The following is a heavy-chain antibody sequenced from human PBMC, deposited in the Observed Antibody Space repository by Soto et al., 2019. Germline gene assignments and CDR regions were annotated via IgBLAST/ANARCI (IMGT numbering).Heavy chain of an antibody. Sequence: QVHLVQSGAEVKKPGASVKVSCKASGYTFTSYGITWVRQAPGQGLEWMGWISAHNGNTDYAQKLQGRLIVTRDTSTSTAYMELRRLISDGAAVYYCARGRYGDYWGQGALVTVSS. CDR1: GYTFTSYG. J-gene: IGHJ4*02. CDR3: ARGRYGDY. V-gene: IGHV1-18*01. D-gene: IGHD1-1*01. CDR2: ISAHNGNT.